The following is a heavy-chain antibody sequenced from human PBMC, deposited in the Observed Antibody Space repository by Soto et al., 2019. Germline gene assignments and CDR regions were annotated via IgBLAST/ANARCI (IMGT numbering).Heavy chain of an antibody. CDR1: GYTFTGYY. CDR3: ARDREYYYGSGSHNYYGMDV. Sequence: ASVKVSCKASGYTFTGYYMHWVRQAPGQGLEWMGWINLNSGGTNYAQKFQGWVTMTRDTSISTAYMELSRLRSDDTAVYYCARDREYYYGSGSHNYYGMDVWGQGTTVTVSS. V-gene: IGHV1-2*04. CDR2: INLNSGGT. D-gene: IGHD3-10*01. J-gene: IGHJ6*02.